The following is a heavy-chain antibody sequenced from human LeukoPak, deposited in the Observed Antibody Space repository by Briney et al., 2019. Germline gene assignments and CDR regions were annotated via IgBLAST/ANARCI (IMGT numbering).Heavy chain of an antibody. V-gene: IGHV4-30-4*08. CDR2: IYYSGST. CDR1: GGSISSGDYY. Sequence: PSETLSLTCTVSGGSISSGDYYWSWIRQPPGKGLEWIGYIYYSGSTYYNPSLKSRVTISVDRSKNQFSLKLSSVTAADTAVYYCARGGRIPRPFDYWGQGTLVTVSS. D-gene: IGHD2/OR15-2a*01. CDR3: ARGGRIPRPFDY. J-gene: IGHJ4*02.